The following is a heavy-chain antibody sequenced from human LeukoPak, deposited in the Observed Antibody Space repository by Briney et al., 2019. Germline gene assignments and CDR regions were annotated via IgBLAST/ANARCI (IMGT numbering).Heavy chain of an antibody. J-gene: IGHJ4*02. CDR2: TCGSGGNT. D-gene: IGHD6-6*01. V-gene: IGHV3-23*01. CDR3: AKDLGMCPQKYASSSHPFDY. Sequence: GGSLRLSCAASGFTFVSYAMNWVRQAPGKGLEWVSGTCGSGGNTYYADSVKGRFTISRDNSRNTLYLQMNSLRAEDTALYYCAKDLGMCPQKYASSSHPFDYWGQGTLVTVSS. CDR1: GFTFVSYA.